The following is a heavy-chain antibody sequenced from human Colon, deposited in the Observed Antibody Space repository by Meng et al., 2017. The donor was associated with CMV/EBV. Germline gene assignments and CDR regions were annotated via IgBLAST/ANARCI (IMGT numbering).Heavy chain of an antibody. CDR2: FYYSGTT. CDR1: GGSISSSSYY. D-gene: IGHD2-15*01. Sequence: SETLSLTCTVSGGSISSSSYYWGWIRQPPGKGLEWIGSFYYSGTTYYNPSLESRVTISIDLSKSQFSLKLKNLTAADTAVYYCARDNPILAPGWGQGTLVTVSS. J-gene: IGHJ4*02. CDR3: ARDNPILAPG. V-gene: IGHV4-39*07.